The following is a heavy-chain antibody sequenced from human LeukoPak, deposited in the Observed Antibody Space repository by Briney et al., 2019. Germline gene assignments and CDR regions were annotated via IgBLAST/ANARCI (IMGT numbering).Heavy chain of an antibody. J-gene: IGHJ4*02. CDR2: INPSGGST. D-gene: IGHD3-22*01. CDR1: GYTFTSYY. V-gene: IGHV1-46*01. CDR3: ARAYYDSSGYSSTGADY. Sequence: ASVKVSCKASGYTFTSYYMHWVRQAPGQGLEWMGIINPSGGSTSYAQKFQGRVTMTRDMSTSTVYMELSSLRSEDTAVYYCARAYYDSSGYSSTGADYWGQGTLVTVSS.